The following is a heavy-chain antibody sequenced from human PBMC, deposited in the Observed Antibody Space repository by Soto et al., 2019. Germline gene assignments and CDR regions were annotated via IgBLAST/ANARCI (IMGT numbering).Heavy chain of an antibody. CDR2: INWNGGST. Sequence: ELQLVESGGGVVRPGGSLRLSCAASEFTFDDYGMSWVRQAPGKGLEWVSGINWNGGSTGYADSVKGRFTISRDNAKNPLYLQMNSLRAEDTALYYGARNLTEQWLNNYSDYGMDVWGEGTTFVVSS. J-gene: IGHJ6*04. CDR3: ARNLTEQWLNNYSDYGMDV. D-gene: IGHD6-19*01. CDR1: EFTFDDYG. V-gene: IGHV3-20*04.